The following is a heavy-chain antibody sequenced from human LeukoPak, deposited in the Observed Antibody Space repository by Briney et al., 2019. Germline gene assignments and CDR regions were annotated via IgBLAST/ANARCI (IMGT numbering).Heavy chain of an antibody. Sequence: ASVKVSCKASGYTFTSYDINWVRQATGQGLEWMGWMNPNSGNTGYAQKFQGRVTMIRDMSISTAYMELSRLRSDDTAVYYCARGSLPGWYYDSSGYYSYWGQGTLVTVSS. CDR3: ARGSLPGWYYDSSGYYSY. CDR2: MNPNSGNT. J-gene: IGHJ4*02. CDR1: GYTFTSYD. V-gene: IGHV1-8*01. D-gene: IGHD3-22*01.